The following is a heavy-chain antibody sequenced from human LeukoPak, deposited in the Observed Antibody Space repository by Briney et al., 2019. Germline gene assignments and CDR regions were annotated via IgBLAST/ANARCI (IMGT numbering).Heavy chain of an antibody. CDR2: IYYSGST. V-gene: IGHV4-39*01. CDR1: GGSISSSSYY. D-gene: IGHD6-19*01. CDR3: ARLDSSTIAVAGTEY. Sequence: PSETLSLTCTVSGGSISSSSYYWGWIRRPPGKGLEWIGSIYYSGSTYYNPSLKSRLTISVDTSTQFSLKVTSVTGADTAVYYCARLDSSTIAVAGTEYWGQGTQVTVSS. J-gene: IGHJ4*02.